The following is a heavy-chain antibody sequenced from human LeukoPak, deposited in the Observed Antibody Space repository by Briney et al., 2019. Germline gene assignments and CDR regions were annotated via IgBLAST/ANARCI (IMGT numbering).Heavy chain of an antibody. Sequence: GGSLRLSCAASGFTFSSYAMSWVRQAPGKGLEWVSAISGSGGSTYYADSVKGRFTISRDNSKNTLYLQMNSLRAEDTAVYYCAREWSPPYTSSWPDYFDYWGQGTLVTVSS. CDR2: ISGSGGST. CDR1: GFTFSSYA. V-gene: IGHV3-23*01. CDR3: AREWSPPYTSSWPDYFDY. J-gene: IGHJ4*02. D-gene: IGHD6-13*01.